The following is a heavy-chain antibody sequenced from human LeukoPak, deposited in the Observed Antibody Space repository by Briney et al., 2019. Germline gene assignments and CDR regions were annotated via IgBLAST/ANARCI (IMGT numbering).Heavy chain of an antibody. CDR3: ARARTRYSGSYGGAFDI. Sequence: GGSLRLSCSTSGFTFDDYAMHWVRQAPGKGLEWVSSITWNSGQIDYAQSVKGRFTISRDNAKNSLYLQMNSLRAEDTAVYYCARARTRYSGSYGGAFDIWGQGTMVTVSS. CDR1: GFTFDDYA. D-gene: IGHD1-26*01. CDR2: ITWNSGQI. J-gene: IGHJ3*02. V-gene: IGHV3-9*01.